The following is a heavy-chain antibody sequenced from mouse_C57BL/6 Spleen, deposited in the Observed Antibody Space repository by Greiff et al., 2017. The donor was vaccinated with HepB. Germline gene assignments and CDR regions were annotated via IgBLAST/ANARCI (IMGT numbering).Heavy chain of an antibody. V-gene: IGHV1-61*01. CDR2: IYPSDSET. Sequence: QVQLKQPGAELVRPGSSVKLSCKASGYTFTSYWMDWVKQRPGQGLEWIGNIYPSDSETHYNQKFKDKATLTVDKSSSTAYMQLSSLTSEDSAVYYCARYDGYYVGYWGQGTTLTVSS. J-gene: IGHJ2*01. CDR1: GYTFTSYW. CDR3: ARYDGYYVGY. D-gene: IGHD2-3*01.